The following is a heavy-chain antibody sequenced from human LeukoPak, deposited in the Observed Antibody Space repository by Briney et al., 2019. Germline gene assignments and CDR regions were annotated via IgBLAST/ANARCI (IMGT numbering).Heavy chain of an antibody. CDR3: AKGSYGSGSYVDY. CDR2: ISWNSGYI. J-gene: IGHJ4*02. Sequence: GGSLRLSCAASGFTFDDYAMHWVRQAPGKGLEWVSGISWNSGYIGYEDSVKGRFTISRDNAKNSLYLQTNSLRAEDTALYYCAKGSYGSGSYVDYWGQGTLITVSS. D-gene: IGHD3-10*01. V-gene: IGHV3-9*01. CDR1: GFTFDDYA.